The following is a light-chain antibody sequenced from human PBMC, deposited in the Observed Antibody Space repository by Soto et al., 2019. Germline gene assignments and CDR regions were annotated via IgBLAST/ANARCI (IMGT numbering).Light chain of an antibody. V-gene: IGKV1-39*01. CDR3: AQIYTAQWT. CDR1: ENIKNY. CDR2: GAS. J-gene: IGKJ1*01. Sequence: DIHVTQSPSSLPASLGDRVTITCRTSENIKNYLIWYQQKPDKAPKLLIYGASTLKTGVPSRFSSSGSGTDFTFTIGGLQPDDFATYYCAQIYTAQWTFGQGTRVDLK.